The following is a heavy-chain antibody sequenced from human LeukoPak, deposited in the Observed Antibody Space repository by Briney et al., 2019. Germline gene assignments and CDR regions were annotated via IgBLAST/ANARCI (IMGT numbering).Heavy chain of an antibody. CDR3: ARDRFANFYGVWDY. CDR2: ISGSGDST. Sequence: GGSLRLSCAASGFTFSNYAMSWVRQAPGKSLEWVSAISGSGDSTYYAVSVKGRFSISRDNSKNTLFLQMNSVRAEDTAVYYCARDRFANFYGVWDYWGQGTPITVSS. V-gene: IGHV3-23*01. CDR1: GFTFSNYA. D-gene: IGHD3-16*01. J-gene: IGHJ4*02.